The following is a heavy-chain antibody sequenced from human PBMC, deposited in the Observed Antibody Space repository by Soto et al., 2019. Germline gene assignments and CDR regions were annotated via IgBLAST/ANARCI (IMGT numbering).Heavy chain of an antibody. D-gene: IGHD6-13*01. CDR2: INPNSGGT. Sequence: GASVEVCSEACRDRFTCCYRRSLQQSPGQGLEWMGWINPNSGGTNYAQKFQGWVTMTRDTSISTAYMELSRLRSDDTAVYYCARSRIAAARFDPWGQGTLVTVSS. V-gene: IGHV1-2*04. J-gene: IGHJ5*02. CDR1: RDRFTCCY. CDR3: ARSRIAAARFDP.